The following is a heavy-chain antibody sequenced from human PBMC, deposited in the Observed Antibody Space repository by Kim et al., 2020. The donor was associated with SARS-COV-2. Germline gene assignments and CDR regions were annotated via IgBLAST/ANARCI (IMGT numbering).Heavy chain of an antibody. V-gene: IGHV3-30-3*01. CDR3: VRDYDSSGCP. CDR2: ISYDGSIK. D-gene: IGHD6-19*01. J-gene: IGHJ5*02. CDR1: GFTFNGYG. Sequence: GGSLRLSCAASGFTFNGYGMHWLRQPPGKGLECVAFISYDGSIKYYADSVRGRFTISRGNSKNTLYLQMNNLRTEDTAVFYCVRDYDSSGCPWGQGTLVT.